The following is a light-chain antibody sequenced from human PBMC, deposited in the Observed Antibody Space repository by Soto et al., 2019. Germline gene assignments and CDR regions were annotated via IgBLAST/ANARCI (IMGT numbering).Light chain of an antibody. CDR3: QSYDSSLSGVV. V-gene: IGLV1-40*01. CDR1: RSNIGAGYD. J-gene: IGLJ2*01. CDR2: GNS. Sequence: QLVLTQPPSVSGAPGQRVTISCTGTRSNIGAGYDAHWYQQLPGTAPKLLIYGNSNRPSGVPDRFSGSKSGTSASLAITGLQAEDEADYYCQSYDSSLSGVVFGGGTKLTVL.